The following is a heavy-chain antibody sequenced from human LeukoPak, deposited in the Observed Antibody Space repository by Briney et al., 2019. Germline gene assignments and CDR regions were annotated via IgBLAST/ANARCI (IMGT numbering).Heavy chain of an antibody. CDR2: IYSGGST. CDR1: GFTVSSNY. J-gene: IGHJ3*02. V-gene: IGHV3-53*04. D-gene: IGHD4-17*01. Sequence: GGSLRLSGAASGFTVSSNYMSWVRQAPGKGLEWVSVIYSGGSTYYADSVKGRFTISRHNSKNTLYLQMNSLRAEDTAVDYCARGQTTVTSGGDAFDIWGQGTMVTVSS. CDR3: ARGQTTVTSGGDAFDI.